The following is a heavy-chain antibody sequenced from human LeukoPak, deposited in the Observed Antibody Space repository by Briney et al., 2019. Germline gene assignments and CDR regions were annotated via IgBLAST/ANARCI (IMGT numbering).Heavy chain of an antibody. CDR3: ASLSGLRFKAEYFQH. CDR2: ISSSSSYI. J-gene: IGHJ1*01. V-gene: IGHV3-21*01. D-gene: IGHD5-12*01. Sequence: GGSLRLSYAASGFTFSSYSMNWVRQAPGKGLEWVSSISSSSSYIYYADSVKGRFTISRDNAKNSLYLQMNSLRAEDTAVYYCASLSGLRFKAEYFQHWGQGTLVTVSS. CDR1: GFTFSSYS.